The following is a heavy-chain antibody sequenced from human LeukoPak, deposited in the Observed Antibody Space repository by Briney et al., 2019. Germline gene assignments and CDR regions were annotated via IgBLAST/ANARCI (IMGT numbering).Heavy chain of an antibody. V-gene: IGHV1-18*01. Sequence: ASVKVSCKASGYTFSIYGTTWVRQAPGQGLEWMGWISAYSGQTKFAQKFQGRVTLTTDTSTSTAHMELRSLRSDDTAVYYCARADSSDSSFYYRVWGQGTLVTVSS. J-gene: IGHJ4*02. CDR2: ISAYSGQT. D-gene: IGHD3-22*01. CDR1: GYTFSIYG. CDR3: ARADSSDSSFYYRV.